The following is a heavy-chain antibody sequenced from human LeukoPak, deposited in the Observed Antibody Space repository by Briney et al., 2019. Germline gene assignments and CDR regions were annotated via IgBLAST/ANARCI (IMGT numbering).Heavy chain of an antibody. CDR3: ARDYYASGSFDY. J-gene: IGHJ4*02. CDR1: GITLSGFW. Sequence: GVSLRLSCAASGITLSGFWMSWVRQAPGKGLECVAHIKKDGSEQFCVDSVKGRFSVSRDNARNSLYLQMESLRVEDTAVYYCARDYYASGSFDYWGQGILVTVSS. V-gene: IGHV3-7*01. CDR2: IKKDGSEQ. D-gene: IGHD3-10*01.